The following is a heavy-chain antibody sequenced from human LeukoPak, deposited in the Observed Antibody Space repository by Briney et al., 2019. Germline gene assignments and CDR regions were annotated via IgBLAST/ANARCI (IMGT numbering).Heavy chain of an antibody. CDR2: ISGSGGST. Sequence: GGSLRLSCAASGFTFSSYAMSWVRQAPGKRLEWVSAISGSGGSTYYADSVKGRFTISRDNSKNTLYLQMNSLRAEDTAVYYCAKLRSGSFNGMDVWGQGTTVTVSS. CDR1: GFTFSSYA. CDR3: AKLRSGSFNGMDV. J-gene: IGHJ6*02. V-gene: IGHV3-23*01. D-gene: IGHD1-26*01.